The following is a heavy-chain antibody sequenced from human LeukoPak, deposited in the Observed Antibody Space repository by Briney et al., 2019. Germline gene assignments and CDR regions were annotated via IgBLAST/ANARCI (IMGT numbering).Heavy chain of an antibody. CDR3: ARHGELYYHIDV. J-gene: IGHJ6*03. CDR2: IYPGDSYI. Sequence: GESLKISCKGSGYTFAMYWIAWVRQMPGKGLEWMGTIYPGDSYIAYSPSFQGQVTISVDKSINTAYLQWSSLKASDTAIYYCARHGELYYHIDVWGKGTTVTISS. CDR1: GYTFAMYW. D-gene: IGHD2/OR15-2a*01. V-gene: IGHV5-51*01.